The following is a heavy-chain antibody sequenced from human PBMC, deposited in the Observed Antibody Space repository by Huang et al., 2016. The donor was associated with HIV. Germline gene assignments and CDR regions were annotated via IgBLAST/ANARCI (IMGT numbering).Heavy chain of an antibody. J-gene: IGHJ4*02. V-gene: IGHV5-51*01. CDR2: IYPGDSDT. D-gene: IGHD3-22*01. Sequence: EVQLEQSGAEVKKPGESLKISCKASGYSFTRFWIGWVRQMPGKGLEWMGIIYPGDSDTKYSPSFQGQVTISADNSINTAYLQWSSLKASDAAIYYCLREGDESSGYPHPYFASWGQGTLVTVSS. CDR3: LREGDESSGYPHPYFAS. CDR1: GYSFTRFW.